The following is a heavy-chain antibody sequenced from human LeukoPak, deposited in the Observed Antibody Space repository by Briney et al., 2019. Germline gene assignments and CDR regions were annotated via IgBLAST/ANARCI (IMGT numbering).Heavy chain of an antibody. CDR3: ARDTTLNYDILTGYYVGGYGMDV. V-gene: IGHV3-48*02. Sequence: GGSLRLSCAASGFTFSSYSMNWVRQAPGKGLEWVSYISSGSSTIYYADSVKGRFTISRDNAKNSLYLQMNSLRDEDTAVYYCARDTTLNYDILTGYYVGGYGMDVWGQGTTVTVSS. CDR1: GFTFSSYS. CDR2: ISSGSSTI. J-gene: IGHJ6*02. D-gene: IGHD3-9*01.